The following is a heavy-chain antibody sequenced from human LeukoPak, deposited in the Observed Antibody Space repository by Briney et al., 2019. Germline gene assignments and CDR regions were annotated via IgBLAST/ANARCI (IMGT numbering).Heavy chain of an antibody. V-gene: IGHV1-18*01. CDR2: ISAYNGNT. CDR1: GYTFTSYG. Sequence: ASVKVSCKAAGYTFTSYGISWVRQAPGQGLEWMGWISAYNGNTKYAQKLQGRVTMTIDTSTSTAYMELRSLRSDDTAVYYCASSKWSAGGDYYHYMDVWGNGTTVTVSS. D-gene: IGHD6-13*01. CDR3: ASSKWSAGGDYYHYMDV. J-gene: IGHJ6*03.